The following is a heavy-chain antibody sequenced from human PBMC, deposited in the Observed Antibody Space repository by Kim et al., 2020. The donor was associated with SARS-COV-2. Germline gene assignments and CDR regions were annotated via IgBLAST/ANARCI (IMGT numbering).Heavy chain of an antibody. J-gene: IGHJ6*02. D-gene: IGHD3-9*01. V-gene: IGHV3-64D*09. CDR3: VKDGEDYDILTGSYYYGMDV. CDR2: INNNGGRI. Sequence: GGSLRLSCSASGFTFSGYAMHWVRQAPGGGLEYVSGINNNGGRIYYADSVNGRFTLSRDNSKNMLYLQLSSLRPGDTAVYYCVKDGEDYDILTGSYYYGMDVWGQGTTVTVSS. CDR1: GFTFSGYA.